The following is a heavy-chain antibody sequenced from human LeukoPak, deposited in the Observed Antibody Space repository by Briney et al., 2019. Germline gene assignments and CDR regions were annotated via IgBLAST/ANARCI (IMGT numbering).Heavy chain of an antibody. D-gene: IGHD4-23*01. Sequence: ASVKVSWKASGYTFTGYYMHWVRQAPGQGLEWMGWINPNSGGTNYAQKFQGRVTMTRDTSISTAYMELSRLRSDDTAVYYCAREFSVAHPHLDYWGQGTLVTVSS. J-gene: IGHJ4*02. V-gene: IGHV1-2*02. CDR1: GYTFTGYY. CDR2: INPNSGGT. CDR3: AREFSVAHPHLDY.